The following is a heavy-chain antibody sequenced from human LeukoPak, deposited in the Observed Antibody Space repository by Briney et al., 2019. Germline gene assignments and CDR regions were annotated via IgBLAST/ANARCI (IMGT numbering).Heavy chain of an antibody. V-gene: IGHV3-30-3*01. CDR1: GFTFSSYA. J-gene: IGHJ4*02. CDR2: ISYDGSNK. CDR3: ARVNPFDY. Sequence: PGRSLRLSCAASGFTFSSYAMHWVRQAPGKGLEWVAVISYDGSNKYYADSVKGRFTISRDNSKNTLYLQMNSLRAEDTAVYYCARVNPFDYWGQGTLSPSPQ.